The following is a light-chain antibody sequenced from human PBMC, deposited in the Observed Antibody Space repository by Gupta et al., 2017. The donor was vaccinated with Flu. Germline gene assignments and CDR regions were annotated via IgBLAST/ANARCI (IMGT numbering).Light chain of an antibody. Sequence: PSTLSASVGDRVTITCRASQIIRNWLAWYQQKPGKAPNLLIYKASSLESGVPSRFSGSGSGTEFTLTISSLQPDDFATYYCQQYDTYSGTFGQGTKLEIK. V-gene: IGKV1-5*03. CDR1: QIIRNW. CDR3: QQYDTYSGT. CDR2: KAS. J-gene: IGKJ2*01.